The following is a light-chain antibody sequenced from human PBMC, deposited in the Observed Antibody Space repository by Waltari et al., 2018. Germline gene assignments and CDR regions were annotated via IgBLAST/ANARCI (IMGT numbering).Light chain of an antibody. V-gene: IGKV1-39*01. J-gene: IGKJ3*01. CDR1: QRISFS. Sequence: DIHMTQSPSSLSASIGGSVTIPCRASQRISFSLNWYQQVPGKAPKLLIYASSFSQIDVPSRFTGSGSGTDFTLTITGLQPEDFATYFCQQSYSLPFTFGPGTRVDVK. CDR3: QQSYSLPFT. CDR2: ASS.